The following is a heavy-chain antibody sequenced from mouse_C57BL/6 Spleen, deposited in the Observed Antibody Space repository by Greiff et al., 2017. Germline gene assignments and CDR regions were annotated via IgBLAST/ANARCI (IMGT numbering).Heavy chain of an antibody. J-gene: IGHJ4*01. D-gene: IGHD2-1*01. CDR3: AIREDGNYRNYAMYY. CDR1: GYSFTGYY. Sequence: VKLQQSRPELVKPGASVKISCKASGYSFTGYYMNWVKQSPEKSLEWIGEINPSTGGTTYNQKFTAKATLTVDKSSSTAYMQLKSLTSEDSAVYYCAIREDGNYRNYAMYYWGQGTSVTVSS. CDR2: INPSTGGT. V-gene: IGHV1-42*01.